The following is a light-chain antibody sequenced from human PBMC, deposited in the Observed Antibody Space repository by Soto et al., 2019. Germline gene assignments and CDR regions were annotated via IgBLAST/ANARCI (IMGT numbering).Light chain of an antibody. CDR1: QGINWQ. V-gene: IGKV1-12*01. CDR2: DIS. Sequence: DIQMTQSPSSVSASVGDRVTITCRASQGINWQLGWYQQKPGKAPKLLIYDISNLWGGAPSRFSGSGSGTDFTLTIHSLQPEDFATYFCQQADNVPNTFGQGTKLEMK. J-gene: IGKJ2*01. CDR3: QQADNVPNT.